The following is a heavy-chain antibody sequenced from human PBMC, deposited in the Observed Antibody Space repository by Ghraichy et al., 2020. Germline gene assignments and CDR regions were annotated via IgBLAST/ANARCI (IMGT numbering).Heavy chain of an antibody. J-gene: IGHJ6*02. CDR3: ATRIAARPHYYYGMDV. V-gene: IGHV4-61*01. Sequence: SQTLSLTCTVSGGSVSRGSYYWSWIRQPPGKGLEWIGYIYYSGSTNYNPSLKSRVTISIDTSKNQISLKLSSMTAADTAVYYCATRIAARPHYYYGMDVWGQGTTVTVSS. CDR1: GGSVSRGSYY. CDR2: IYYSGST. D-gene: IGHD6-6*01.